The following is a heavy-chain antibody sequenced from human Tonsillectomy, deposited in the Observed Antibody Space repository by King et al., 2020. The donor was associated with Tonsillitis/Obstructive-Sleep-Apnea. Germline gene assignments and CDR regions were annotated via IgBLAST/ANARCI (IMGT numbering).Heavy chain of an antibody. CDR2: INPNSGGT. V-gene: IGHV1-2*04. D-gene: IGHD7-27*01. J-gene: IGHJ3*02. CDR1: GYTFTGYY. CDR3: ARARGLTGDPAADTFDI. Sequence: VQLVESGAEVKKPGASVNVSCKASGYTFTGYYIHWVRQAPGQGLEWMGWINPNSGGTNYSQKFQGWVTMTRDTSITTAYMGLSRLRSDDTAVYYCARARGLTGDPAADTFDIWGQGTMVTVSS.